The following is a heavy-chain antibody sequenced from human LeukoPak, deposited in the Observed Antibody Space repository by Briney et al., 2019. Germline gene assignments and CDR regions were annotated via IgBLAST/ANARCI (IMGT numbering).Heavy chain of an antibody. Sequence: AGGSLRLSCAASGFTFSSYGMHWVRQAPGKGLEWVSSISSTSGNKYCADSVKGRFTISRDNAKNSLYLQMNSLRAEDTAVYYCAKGDVSVTREFDYWGQGTLVTVSS. CDR1: GFTFSSYG. D-gene: IGHD7-27*01. V-gene: IGHV3-21*01. CDR3: AKGDVSVTREFDY. CDR2: ISSTSGNK. J-gene: IGHJ4*02.